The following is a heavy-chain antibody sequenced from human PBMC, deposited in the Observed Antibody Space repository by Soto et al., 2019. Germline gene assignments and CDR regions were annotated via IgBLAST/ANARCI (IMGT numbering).Heavy chain of an antibody. V-gene: IGHV3-30*18. J-gene: IGHJ3*02. D-gene: IGHD3-22*01. CDR2: ISYDGTNK. CDR1: GFTFSSYG. CDR3: AKVTGYDSSGFDAFDI. Sequence: GWSLRLSCAASGFTFSSYGMHWVRQAPGKGLEWVAVISYDGTNKYYADSVKGRFTISRDNSKNTLYLQMNSLRAEDTAVYYCAKVTGYDSSGFDAFDIWGQGTMVTGSS.